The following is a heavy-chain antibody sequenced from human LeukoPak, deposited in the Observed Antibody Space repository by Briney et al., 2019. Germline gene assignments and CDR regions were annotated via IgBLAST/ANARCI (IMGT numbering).Heavy chain of an antibody. Sequence: ASVKVSCKASGYTFSGYYMNWVRQAPGQGLEWMGRINPDSGGTNYAQKFQGRVTMTRDTSISTAYMELSRLRSDDTAVYYCAREDNLGSGSSPNDYWGQGTLVTVSS. CDR1: GYTFSGYY. V-gene: IGHV1-2*06. D-gene: IGHD6-19*01. CDR3: AREDNLGSGSSPNDY. J-gene: IGHJ4*02. CDR2: INPDSGGT.